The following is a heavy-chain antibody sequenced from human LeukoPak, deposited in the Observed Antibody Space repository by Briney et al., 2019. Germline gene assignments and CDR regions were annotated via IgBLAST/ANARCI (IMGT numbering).Heavy chain of an antibody. CDR1: GASVSTNTHY. V-gene: IGHV4-39*01. CDR2: ISYSGGT. CDR3: AKYYGSGSYIIFDH. Sequence: PSETLSLTCTVSGASVSTNTHYWGWVRQPPGMGLEWIGSISYSGGTYYNPSLKSRLTMSMDTSKNQFSLKLSSVTAADSAVYYCAKYYGSGSYIIFDHWGQGTLVTVSS. J-gene: IGHJ4*02. D-gene: IGHD3-10*01.